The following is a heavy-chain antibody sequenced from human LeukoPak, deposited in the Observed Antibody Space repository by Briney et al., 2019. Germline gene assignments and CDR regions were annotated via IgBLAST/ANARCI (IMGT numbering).Heavy chain of an antibody. CDR2: INTNTGNP. V-gene: IGHV7-4-1*02. CDR3: ARWGSSGFYYFDY. D-gene: IGHD3-16*01. CDR1: GGTFSSYA. J-gene: IGHJ4*02. Sequence: ASVKVSCKASGGTFSSYAISWVRQAPGQGLEWMGWINTNTGNPTYAQGFTGRFVFSLDTSVSTAYLQISSLEAADTAVYYCARWGSSGFYYFDYWGQGTLVTVSS.